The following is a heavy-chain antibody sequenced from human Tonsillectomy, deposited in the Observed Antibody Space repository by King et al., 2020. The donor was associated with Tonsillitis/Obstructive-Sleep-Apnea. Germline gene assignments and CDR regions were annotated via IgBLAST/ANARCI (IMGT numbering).Heavy chain of an antibody. CDR1: GGSFRGYY. CDR2: INHSGST. CDR3: AREYCSSTSCSPPDWFDP. V-gene: IGHV4-34*01. Sequence: VQLQQWGAGLLKPSETLSLTCAVYGGSFRGYYWSWIRQPPGKGLEWIGEINHSGSTNYNPSLKSRVTISVDTSKNQFSLKLSSVTAAATAVYYCAREYCSSTSCSPPDWFDPWGQGTLVTVSS. J-gene: IGHJ5*02. D-gene: IGHD2-2*01.